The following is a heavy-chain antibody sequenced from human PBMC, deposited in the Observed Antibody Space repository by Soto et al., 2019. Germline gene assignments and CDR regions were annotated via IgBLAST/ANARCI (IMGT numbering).Heavy chain of an antibody. J-gene: IGHJ4*02. CDR2: IYYSGST. CDR3: ARAAAGPDTIDY. Sequence: QVQLQESGPGLVKPSETLSLTCTVSGGSISSYYWSWIRQPPGKGLEWIGYIYYSGSTNYNPSLKSRVTISVDTSKNQFSLKLSSVTAADTAVYYCARAAAGPDTIDYWGQGTLVTVSS. V-gene: IGHV4-59*01. CDR1: GGSISSYY. D-gene: IGHD6-13*01.